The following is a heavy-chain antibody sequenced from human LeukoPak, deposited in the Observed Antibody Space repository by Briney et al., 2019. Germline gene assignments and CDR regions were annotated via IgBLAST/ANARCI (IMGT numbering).Heavy chain of an antibody. CDR2: IRSKANSYAT. CDR3: ISLENYYDSSGYSI. Sequence: GGSLRLSCAASGFTFSGSAMHWVRQASGKGLEWVGRIRSKANSYATAYAASVKGRFTISRDDSKNTAYLQMNSLKTEDTAVYYCISLENYYDSSGYSIWGQGTMVTVSS. V-gene: IGHV3-73*01. CDR1: GFTFSGSA. J-gene: IGHJ3*02. D-gene: IGHD3-22*01.